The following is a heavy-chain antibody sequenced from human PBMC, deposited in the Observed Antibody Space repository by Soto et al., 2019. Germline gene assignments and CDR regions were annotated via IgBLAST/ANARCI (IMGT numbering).Heavy chain of an antibody. D-gene: IGHD6-25*01. J-gene: IGHJ3*02. CDR2: INPSGGST. Sequence: ASVKGSCKASGYTFTSYYMHWVRQAPGQGLEWMGIINPSGGSTSYAQKFQGRVTMTRDRATSTVYMEPSSLRSEATAVYSCGRGSSAPGGGAFDIWGQGTMVTVS. V-gene: IGHV1-46*01. CDR1: GYTFTSYY. CDR3: GRGSSAPGGGAFDI.